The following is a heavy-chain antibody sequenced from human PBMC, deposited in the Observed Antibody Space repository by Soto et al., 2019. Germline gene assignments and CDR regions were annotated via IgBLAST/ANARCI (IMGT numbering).Heavy chain of an antibody. D-gene: IGHD3-9*01. V-gene: IGHV3-7*01. CDR2: IKQDGSEK. CDR3: ARAKYYDILTGYRWGMYYFDY. CDR1: GFTFSSYW. J-gene: IGHJ4*02. Sequence: GGSLRLSCAASGFTFSSYWMSWVRQAPGKGLEWVANIKQDGSEKYYVDSVKGRFTISRDNAKNSLYLQMNSLRAEDTAVYYCARAKYYDILTGYRWGMYYFDYWGQGTLVTVSS.